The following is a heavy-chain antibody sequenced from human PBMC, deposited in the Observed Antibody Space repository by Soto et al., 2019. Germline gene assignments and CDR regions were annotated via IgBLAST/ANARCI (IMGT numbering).Heavy chain of an antibody. CDR2: VYRTGST. Sequence: QVQLQESGPGLVKPSGTLSLTCAVSGGSISTSNWWSWVRQPPGKGLEWIGEVYRTGSTNYNPSLGSRVLVSVDKSQTRFSLKLPSVPAADTAVYYCARARATIAAAAIFDCWGQGTLATVPS. D-gene: IGHD6-13*01. V-gene: IGHV4-4*02. J-gene: IGHJ4*02. CDR3: ARARATIAAAAIFDC. CDR1: GGSISTSNW.